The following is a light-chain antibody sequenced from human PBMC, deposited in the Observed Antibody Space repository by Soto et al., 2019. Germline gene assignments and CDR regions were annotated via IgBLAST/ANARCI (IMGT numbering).Light chain of an antibody. Sequence: CLTRGGRGIINNRASQSVSNNYLAWYQQKPGQAPRLLIYGASSRATGIPDRFSGSGSGSYFTLTISSLGPGSFAAYYSEQDGSAPSSFGEGTKVDIK. CDR2: GAS. CDR1: QSVSNNY. CDR3: EQDGSAPSS. J-gene: IGKJ1*01. V-gene: IGKV3-20*01.